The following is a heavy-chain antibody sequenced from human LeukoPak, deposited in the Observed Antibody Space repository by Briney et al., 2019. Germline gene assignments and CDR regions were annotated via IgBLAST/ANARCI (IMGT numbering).Heavy chain of an antibody. V-gene: IGHV1-69*06. CDR2: IIPIFGTA. J-gene: IGHJ1*01. Sequence: GASVKVSCKASGGTFSSYAISWVRQAPGQGLEWMGGIIPIFGTANYAQKFQGRVTITADKSTSTAYMELSSLRSEDTAVYYCARVLIVGATKGEYFQHWGQGTLVTVSS. D-gene: IGHD1-26*01. CDR1: GGTFSSYA. CDR3: ARVLIVGATKGEYFQH.